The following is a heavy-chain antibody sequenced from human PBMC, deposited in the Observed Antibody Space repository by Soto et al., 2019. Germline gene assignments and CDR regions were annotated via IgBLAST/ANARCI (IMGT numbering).Heavy chain of an antibody. CDR2: ISWNSGRI. D-gene: IGHD3-16*02. V-gene: IGHV3-9*01. J-gene: IGHJ3*02. CDR3: AKDRTYRFSGSFDM. CDR1: GFTFDDYA. Sequence: EVQLVESGGGLVQPGRSLTLSCAASGFTFDDYAMHWVRQAPGKGLEWVSGISWNSGRIGYADSVKGRFTISRDNDMNSLYLHMNSLRAEDTAFYYCAKDRTYRFSGSFDMWGQVTMVTVSS.